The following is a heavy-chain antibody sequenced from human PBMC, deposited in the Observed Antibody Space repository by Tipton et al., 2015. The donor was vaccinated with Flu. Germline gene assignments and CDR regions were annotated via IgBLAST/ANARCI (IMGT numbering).Heavy chain of an antibody. D-gene: IGHD2-2*01. V-gene: IGHV1-18*04. J-gene: IGHJ4*02. CDR1: GYTFTKHG. CDR2: ISAYNGYT. Sequence: QSGAEVKQPGASVKLSCKASGYTFTKHGISWVRQAPRQGLEWMEWISAYNGYTDFAQKFQGRVTMTTDTSASTAYMELRSLRSEDTAVYYCARGGGPYCSSTSCYETDYWGQGTLVTVSS. CDR3: ARGGGPYCSSTSCYETDY.